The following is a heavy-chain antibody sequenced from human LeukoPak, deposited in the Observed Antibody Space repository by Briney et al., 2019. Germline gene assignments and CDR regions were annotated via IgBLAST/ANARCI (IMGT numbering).Heavy chain of an antibody. CDR1: GGSISSGDYY. CDR3: ARGGYSYGLDY. CDR2: IYYSGST. J-gene: IGHJ4*02. D-gene: IGHD5-18*01. V-gene: IGHV4-30-4*01. Sequence: PSQTLSLTCTVSGGSISSGDYYWSWIRQPPGQGLEWIGYIYYSGSTYYNPSLKSRVTISVDTSKNQLSLKLSSVTAADTAVYFCARGGYSYGLDYWGQGTLVTVSS.